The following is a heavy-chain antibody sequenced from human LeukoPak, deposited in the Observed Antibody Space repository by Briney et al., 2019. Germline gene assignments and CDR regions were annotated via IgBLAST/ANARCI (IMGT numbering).Heavy chain of an antibody. CDR3: ARAINSAWHNIDY. D-gene: IGHD2/OR15-2a*01. J-gene: IGHJ4*02. CDR1: GCTFSTYA. V-gene: IGHV3-30*04. Sequence: GGSLSLSCVASGCTFSTYAMHWVRQAPGKGLEWVAVISYHGSDKYYGDSVKGRFTISRDNSKNTLYLQMNSLRTEDTAVFYCARAINSAWHNIDYWGQGTLVTVSS. CDR2: ISYHGSDK.